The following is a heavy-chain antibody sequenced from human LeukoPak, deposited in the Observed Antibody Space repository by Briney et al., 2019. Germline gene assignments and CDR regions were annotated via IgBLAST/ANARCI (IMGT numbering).Heavy chain of an antibody. Sequence: PGRSLRLSCAASGFTFSSNGMHWVRQAPGKGLEWVAVISNDGTKKYYADFVKGRFTISRDNSKNTLYLQMNSLRPEDTAVYYCAKGLLYMAPDYWGQGTLVTVSS. CDR3: AKGLLYMAPDY. V-gene: IGHV3-30*18. CDR1: GFTFSSNG. D-gene: IGHD2-2*02. CDR2: ISNDGTKK. J-gene: IGHJ4*02.